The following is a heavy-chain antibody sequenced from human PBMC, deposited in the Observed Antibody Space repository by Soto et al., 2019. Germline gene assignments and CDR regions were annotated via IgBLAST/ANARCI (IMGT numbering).Heavy chain of an antibody. D-gene: IGHD6-6*01. Sequence: PGGSLRLSCAASGFTFSSYSMNWVRQAPGKGLEWVSSISSSSSYIYYADSVKGRFTISRDNAKNSLYLQMNSLRAEDTAVYYCARVSSSGNYLDYWGQGTLVTVSS. CDR3: ARVSSSGNYLDY. J-gene: IGHJ4*02. V-gene: IGHV3-21*01. CDR1: GFTFSSYS. CDR2: ISSSSSYI.